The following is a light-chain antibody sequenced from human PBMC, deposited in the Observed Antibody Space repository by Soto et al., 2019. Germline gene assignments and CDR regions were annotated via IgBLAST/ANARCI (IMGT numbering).Light chain of an antibody. Sequence: DIQMTQSPSSLSASVGDRVTITCRASQSISSYLNWYQQKPGKAPKVLIYAASSLQSGVPSRFSGSGSGTDFTLTISSLQDEDFATYYCQQSYSAPATFGQGTKLEIK. CDR3: QQSYSAPAT. CDR2: AAS. J-gene: IGKJ2*01. CDR1: QSISSY. V-gene: IGKV1-39*01.